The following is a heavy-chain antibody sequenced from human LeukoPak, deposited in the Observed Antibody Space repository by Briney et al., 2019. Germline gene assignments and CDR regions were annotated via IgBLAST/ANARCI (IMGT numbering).Heavy chain of an antibody. J-gene: IGHJ6*03. V-gene: IGHV3-7*01. CDR1: GFTFSSYW. CDR2: IKQDGSEK. Sequence: GGSLRLSCAASGFTFSSYWMSWVRQAPGKGLEWVANIKQDGSEKYYVDSVKGRFTISRDNAKNSLYLQMNSLRAEDTAVYYCARSYCSGGSCYSIYYYYYYMDVWGKGTTVTVSS. CDR3: ARSYCSGGSCYSIYYYYYYMDV. D-gene: IGHD2-15*01.